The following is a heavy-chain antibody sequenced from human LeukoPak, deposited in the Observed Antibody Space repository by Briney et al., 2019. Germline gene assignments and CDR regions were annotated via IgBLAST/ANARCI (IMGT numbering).Heavy chain of an antibody. Sequence: GGSLRLSCAGSGFTFDDYGMSWVRQAPGKGLEWVSGINWNGGSTGYADSVKGRFTISRDNAKNSLYLQMNSLRAEDTAVYYCARGLYSSSQIYYYYYYMDVWGKGTTVTVSS. CDR2: INWNGGST. V-gene: IGHV3-20*04. J-gene: IGHJ6*03. D-gene: IGHD6-13*01. CDR1: GFTFDDYG. CDR3: ARGLYSSSQIYYYYYYMDV.